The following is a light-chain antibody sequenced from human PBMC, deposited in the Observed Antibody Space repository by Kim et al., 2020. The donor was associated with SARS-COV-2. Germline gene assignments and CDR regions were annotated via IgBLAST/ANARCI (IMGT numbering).Light chain of an antibody. Sequence: SYELTQPPSVSVSPGQTASITCSGDKLGDKYVCWYQQKPGQSPVRVMYEDNRQPSGIPERFLGSNSGNTATLTISGTQAVDEADYYCQTWDSTTGVFGGGTQLTVL. CDR3: QTWDSTTGV. J-gene: IGLJ3*02. V-gene: IGLV3-1*01. CDR2: EDN. CDR1: KLGDKY.